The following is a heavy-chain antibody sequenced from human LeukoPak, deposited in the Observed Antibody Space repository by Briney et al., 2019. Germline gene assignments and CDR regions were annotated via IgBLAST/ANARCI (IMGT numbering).Heavy chain of an antibody. D-gene: IGHD3-22*01. CDR3: ARARPPGSGYYYFDY. J-gene: IGHJ4*02. CDR2: IYYSGST. Sequence: SETLSLTCTVSGGSISSSSYYWGWIRQPPGKGLEWIGSIYYSGSTYYNPSLKSRVTISVDTSKNQFSLKLSSVTAADTAVYYCARARPPGSGYYYFDYWGQGTLVTVSS. V-gene: IGHV4-39*07. CDR1: GGSISSSSYY.